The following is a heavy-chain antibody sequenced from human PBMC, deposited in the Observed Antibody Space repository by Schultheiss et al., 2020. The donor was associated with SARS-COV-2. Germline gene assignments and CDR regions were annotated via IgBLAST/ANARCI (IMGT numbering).Heavy chain of an antibody. Sequence: ASVKVSCKASGYTFTGYYIHWVRQAPGQGLEWMGWINPNSGGTNYAQKFQGRVTMTRDTSISTAYMELSRLRSDDTAVYYCARDSGQDGYNFDSLFDYWGQGTLVTVSS. D-gene: IGHD5-24*01. CDR2: INPNSGGT. V-gene: IGHV1-2*02. CDR3: ARDSGQDGYNFDSLFDY. J-gene: IGHJ4*02. CDR1: GYTFTGYY.